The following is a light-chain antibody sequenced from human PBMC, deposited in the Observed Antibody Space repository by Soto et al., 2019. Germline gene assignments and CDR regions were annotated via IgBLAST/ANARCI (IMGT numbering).Light chain of an antibody. CDR3: QQLNSYPIT. CDR2: DAS. Sequence: DIHMTQSPSTLSASGLDIGTISFLASQSISNRLAWYQQKPGKAPKVLIYDASSLQSGVPSRFSGSGSGTDFTLTISSLQPEDFATYSCQQLNSYPITFGQGTRLEIK. V-gene: IGKV1-5*01. J-gene: IGKJ5*01. CDR1: QSISNR.